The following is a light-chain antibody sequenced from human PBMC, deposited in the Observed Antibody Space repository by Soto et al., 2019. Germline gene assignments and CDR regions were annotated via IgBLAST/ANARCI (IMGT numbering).Light chain of an antibody. CDR2: DSS. CDR3: QQRVNRVT. CDR1: QSVTTY. V-gene: IGKV3-11*01. Sequence: EIVMTQSPDTLSLSPGERASLSCRASQSVTTYLAWYQQKPGQAPRLLIYDSSNRATGIPPRFSGSGSGTDFTLTISSLESEDFAVYYCQQRVNRVTFGGGTKVDIK. J-gene: IGKJ4*01.